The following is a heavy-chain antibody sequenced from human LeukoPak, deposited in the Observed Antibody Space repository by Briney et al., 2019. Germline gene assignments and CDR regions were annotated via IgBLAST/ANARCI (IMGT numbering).Heavy chain of an antibody. Sequence: ASVKVSCKASGYTFTGYYMHWVRQAPGQGLEWIGWINPNSGGTNYAQKFQGRVTMTRDTSISTAYMELSRLRSDDTAVYYCARDRGAAASYYYMDVWGKGTTVTVSS. J-gene: IGHJ6*03. V-gene: IGHV1-2*02. D-gene: IGHD6-13*01. CDR3: ARDRGAAASYYYMDV. CDR1: GYTFTGYY. CDR2: INPNSGGT.